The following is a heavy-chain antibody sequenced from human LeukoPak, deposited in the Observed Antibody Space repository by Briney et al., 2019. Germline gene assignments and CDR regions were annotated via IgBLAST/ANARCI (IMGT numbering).Heavy chain of an antibody. D-gene: IGHD6-19*01. J-gene: IGHJ3*01. CDR1: GGSISTYY. CDR2: IHHSGST. CDR3: AGGGWSFDAFDF. V-gene: IGHV4-59*08. Sequence: SETLSLTCTVSGGSISTYYWSWIRQPPGKGLEWIGYIHHSGSTNYSPSLKSRVTTSVDTSKNRFSLRLSSLTAADTAVYFCAGGGWSFDAFDFWGQGTMVTVSS.